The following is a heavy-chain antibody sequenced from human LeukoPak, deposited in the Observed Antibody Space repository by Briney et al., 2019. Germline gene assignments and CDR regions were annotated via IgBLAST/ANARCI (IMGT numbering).Heavy chain of an antibody. CDR3: ARYCSSTSCSSSYYFDY. J-gene: IGHJ4*02. V-gene: IGHV4-30-2*01. Sequence: SQTLSLTCAVSGGSISSGGYSWSWLRQPPGKGLEWLGYIYHSGSTYYNPSLKSRVTISVDRSKNQFSLKLSSVTAADAAVYYCARYCSSTSCSSSYYFDYWGQGTLVTVSS. CDR1: GGSISSGGYS. CDR2: IYHSGST. D-gene: IGHD2-2*01.